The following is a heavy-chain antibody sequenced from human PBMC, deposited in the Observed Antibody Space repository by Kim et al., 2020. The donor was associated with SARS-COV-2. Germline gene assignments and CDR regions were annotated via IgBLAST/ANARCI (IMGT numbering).Heavy chain of an antibody. Sequence: GGSLRLSCAASGFTVSSNYMSWVRQAPGKGLEWVSVIYSGGSTYYADSVKGRFTISRHNSKNTLYLQMNSLRAEDTAVYYCARVGVDILTGYQEPFKFDYWGQGTLVTVSS. V-gene: IGHV3-53*04. CDR2: IYSGGST. J-gene: IGHJ4*02. CDR1: GFTVSSNY. CDR3: ARVGVDILTGYQEPFKFDY. D-gene: IGHD3-9*01.